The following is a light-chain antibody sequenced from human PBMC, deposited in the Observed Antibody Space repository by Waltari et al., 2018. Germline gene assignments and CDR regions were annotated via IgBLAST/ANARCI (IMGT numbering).Light chain of an antibody. CDR1: QGISSY. Sequence: AIRITQSPSSLSASTGDRVTITCRASQGISSYLAWYQQKPGKAPKPLIYAASTLQSGVPSRFSGSGSGTDFTLTISCLQSEDFATYYCQQYYSYPGAFGQGTKVEIK. CDR3: QQYYSYPGA. CDR2: AAS. J-gene: IGKJ1*01. V-gene: IGKV1-8*01.